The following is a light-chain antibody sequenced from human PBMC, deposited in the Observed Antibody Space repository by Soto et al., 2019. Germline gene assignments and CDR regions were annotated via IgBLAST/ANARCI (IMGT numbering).Light chain of an antibody. CDR1: QDIRNY. V-gene: IGKV1-6*01. CDR3: LQDRRHFWT. Sequence: AIQVTESPTSLSASVGDRVTITCRSSQDIRNYLGWYQQKPGKAPQLLIYGASSLQRGVSSRFIGSEFGKDFTLTISSLQHEDSATYYCLQDRRHFWTVGQGTKVEI. CDR2: GAS. J-gene: IGKJ1*01.